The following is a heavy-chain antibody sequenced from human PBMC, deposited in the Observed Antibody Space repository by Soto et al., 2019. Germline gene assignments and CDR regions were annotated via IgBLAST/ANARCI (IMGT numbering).Heavy chain of an antibody. Sequence: QVQLVQSGAEVKKPGASVKVSCKASDYNFTSYGISWVRQAPGQGLEWMGWISAYNGDTKHAQKFQGRVTMTTDTSTTTVYMELRSLRSDDTAVYYCASNVFGSGRPPVDHWGQGTPVTVSS. J-gene: IGHJ4*02. CDR1: DYNFTSYG. V-gene: IGHV1-18*01. D-gene: IGHD3-10*01. CDR2: ISAYNGDT. CDR3: ASNVFGSGRPPVDH.